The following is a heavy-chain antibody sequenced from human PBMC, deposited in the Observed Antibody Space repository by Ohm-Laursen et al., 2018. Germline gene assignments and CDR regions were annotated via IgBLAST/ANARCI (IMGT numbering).Heavy chain of an antibody. J-gene: IGHJ4*02. CDR2: IYYSGST. V-gene: IGHV4-59*01. CDR1: GDSINDYY. CDR3: ARGFGYSYGRFDY. Sequence: SETLSLTCTVSGDSINDYYWNWIRQPAGKGLEWIGYIYYSGSTNYNPSLKSRVTISVDTSKNQFSLKLSSVTAADTAVYYCARGFGYSYGRFDYWGQGTLVTVSS. D-gene: IGHD5-18*01.